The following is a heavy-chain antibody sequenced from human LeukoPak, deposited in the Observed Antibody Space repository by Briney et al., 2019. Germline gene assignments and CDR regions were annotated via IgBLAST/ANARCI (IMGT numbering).Heavy chain of an antibody. V-gene: IGHV1-69*06. CDR2: IIPIFGTA. Sequence: ASVKVSCKASGGTFSSYAISWVRQAPGQGLEWMGGIIPIFGTANYAQKFQGRVTITADKSTSTAYMELSSLRSEDTAVYYCASPLRGIAARAFDAFDIWGQGTMVTVSS. CDR3: ASPLRGIAARAFDAFDI. J-gene: IGHJ3*02. D-gene: IGHD6-6*01. CDR1: GGTFSSYA.